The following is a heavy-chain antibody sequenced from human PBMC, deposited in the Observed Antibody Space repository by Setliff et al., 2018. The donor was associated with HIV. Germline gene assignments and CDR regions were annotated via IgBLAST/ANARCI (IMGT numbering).Heavy chain of an antibody. V-gene: IGHV1-18*01. D-gene: IGHD6-13*01. CDR1: GYTFTSYG. Sequence: ASVKVSCKASGYTFTSYGIRWVRQAPGQGLEWMGWISAYNGNTNYAQEFQGRVSLTIDTSASTAYMELRSLRSDDTAVYYCARADSSNWYHVDYWGQGTLVTVSS. J-gene: IGHJ4*02. CDR3: ARADSSNWYHVDY. CDR2: ISAYNGNT.